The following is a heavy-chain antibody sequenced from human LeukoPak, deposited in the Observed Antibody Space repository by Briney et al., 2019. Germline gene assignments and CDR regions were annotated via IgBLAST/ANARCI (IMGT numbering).Heavy chain of an antibody. J-gene: IGHJ4*02. V-gene: IGHV1-8*01. Sequence: ASVKVSCKASGYTFTSFDINWVRQATGQGLEWMGWMNPNSGNTGYAQKFLGRLSMTRNRSIGTAYLELSSLRSDDPAVYYCARGGPGTVTTDYWGQGTLVTVSS. D-gene: IGHD4-17*01. CDR1: GYTFTSFD. CDR2: MNPNSGNT. CDR3: ARGGPGTVTTDY.